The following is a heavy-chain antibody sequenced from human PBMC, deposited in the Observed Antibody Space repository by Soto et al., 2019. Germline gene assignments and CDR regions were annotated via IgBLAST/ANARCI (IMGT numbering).Heavy chain of an antibody. CDR1: GFTFSSYA. J-gene: IGHJ6*02. D-gene: IGHD3-10*01. CDR3: ARVRRFGEPLSGYYYYYYGMDV. CDR2: ISYDGSNK. V-gene: IGHV3-30-3*01. Sequence: GGSLRLSCAASGFTFSSYAMHWVRQAPGKGLEWVAVISYDGSNKYYADSMKGRFTISRDNSKNTLYLQMNSLRAEDAAVYYCARVRRFGEPLSGYYYYYYGMDVWGQGTTVTVSS.